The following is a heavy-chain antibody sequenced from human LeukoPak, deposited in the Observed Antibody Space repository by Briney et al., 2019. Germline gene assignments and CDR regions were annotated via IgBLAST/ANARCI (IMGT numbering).Heavy chain of an antibody. V-gene: IGHV1-18*01. CDR1: GYSFTSYG. CDR3: ATSVYCSSTSCYPPYYFDY. J-gene: IGHJ4*02. CDR2: ISGYNGNT. Sequence: ASVKVSCKASGYSFTSYGINWVRQAPGQGLEWMGWISGYNGNTKYAENFQGRVTMTTDTSTSTAYMELSSLRSEDTAVYYCATSVYCSSTSCYPPYYFDYWGQGTLVTVSS. D-gene: IGHD2-2*01.